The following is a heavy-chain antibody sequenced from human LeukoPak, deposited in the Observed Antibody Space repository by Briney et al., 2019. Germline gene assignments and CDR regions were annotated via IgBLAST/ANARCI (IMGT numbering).Heavy chain of an antibody. CDR2: IYPGDSDT. D-gene: IGHD3-10*01. V-gene: IGHV5-51*01. CDR3: ARVSQSYYYGSGSWYFDY. J-gene: IGHJ4*02. Sequence: HGESLKISCKGSGYSFTSYWIGWVRQMSGKGLEWMGIIYPGDSDTRYSPSFQGQVTISADKSISTAYLQWSSLKASDTAMYYCARVSQSYYYGSGSWYFDYWGQGTLVTVSS. CDR1: GYSFTSYW.